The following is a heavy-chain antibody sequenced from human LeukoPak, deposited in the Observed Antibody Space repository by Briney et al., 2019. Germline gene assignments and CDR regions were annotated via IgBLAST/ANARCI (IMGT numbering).Heavy chain of an antibody. V-gene: IGHV4-59*08. CDR3: ARHRLLAAFDI. CDR1: GGSISSYY. Sequence: SETLSLTCTVSGGSISSYYWSWIRQPPGKGLEWIGYIYYSGSTNYNPSLKSRVTISVDTSKNQFSLKLSSVTAADTAVYYCARHRLLAAFDIWGQGTMVTVSS. D-gene: IGHD2-15*01. CDR2: IYYSGST. J-gene: IGHJ3*02.